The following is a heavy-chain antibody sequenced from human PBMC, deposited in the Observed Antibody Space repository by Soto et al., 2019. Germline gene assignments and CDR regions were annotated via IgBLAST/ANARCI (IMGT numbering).Heavy chain of an antibody. Sequence: QVQLQESGPGLVKPSETLSLTCSVSGVSVSTDEFYWSWIRQPPGKKLEWIGYIYYTGSTNYNPSLRSRVTISVDTSKNQFSMNRNSVTAAETAVYYCARRAHGGDYWGQGTLVTVSS. J-gene: IGHJ4*02. V-gene: IGHV4-61*08. CDR2: IYYTGST. D-gene: IGHD4-17*01. CDR1: GVSVSTDEFY. CDR3: ARRAHGGDY.